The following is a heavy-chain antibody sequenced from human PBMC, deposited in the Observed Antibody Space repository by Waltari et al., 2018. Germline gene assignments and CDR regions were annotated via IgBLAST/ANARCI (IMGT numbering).Heavy chain of an antibody. Sequence: QVQLQESGPGLVKPSGTLSLTCAVSGGSISSSNWWSWVSQPHGTGLEWIGEIYHSGSTNYNPSLKSRVTISVDKSKNQFSLKLSSVTAADTAVYYCARAPDFWSGYQTRWFDPWGQGTLVTVSS. D-gene: IGHD3-3*01. CDR1: GGSISSSNW. V-gene: IGHV4-4*02. CDR3: ARAPDFWSGYQTRWFDP. J-gene: IGHJ5*02. CDR2: IYHSGST.